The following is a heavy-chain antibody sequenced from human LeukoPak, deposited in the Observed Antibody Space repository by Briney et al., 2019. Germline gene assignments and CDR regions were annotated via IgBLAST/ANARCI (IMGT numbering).Heavy chain of an antibody. V-gene: IGHV3-7*01. Sequence: GGSLRLSCAASGFAFSSYWMSWVRQAPGKGLEWVANIKQDGGETFYVDSVKGRFTISRDNAKNSLYLQMNSLRAEDTAVYYCTREDHSNYNYWGQGTLVTVSS. J-gene: IGHJ4*02. CDR3: TREDHSNYNY. CDR1: GFAFSSYW. D-gene: IGHD4-11*01. CDR2: IKQDGGET.